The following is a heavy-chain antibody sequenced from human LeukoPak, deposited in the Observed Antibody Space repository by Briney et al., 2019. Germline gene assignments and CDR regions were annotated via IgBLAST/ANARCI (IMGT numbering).Heavy chain of an antibody. CDR1: GGSISSSSYY. CDR2: IYYSGST. V-gene: IGHV4-39*07. D-gene: IGHD3-22*01. J-gene: IGHJ4*02. CDR3: ARTPHYYDSSGYYAGYYFDY. Sequence: SETLSLTCTVSGGSISSSSYYWGWIRQPPGKGLEWIGSIYYSGSTNYNPSLKSRVTISVDTSKNQFSLKLSSVTAADTAVYYCARTPHYYDSSGYYAGYYFDYWGQGTLVTVSS.